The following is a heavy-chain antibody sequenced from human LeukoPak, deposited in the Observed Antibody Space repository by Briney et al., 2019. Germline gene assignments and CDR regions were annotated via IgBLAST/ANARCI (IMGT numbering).Heavy chain of an antibody. CDR2: IYVTGT. V-gene: IGHV4-4*09. CDR3: ARNIGGGIEDMDV. CDR1: GGSIGTYY. D-gene: IGHD6-13*01. J-gene: IGHJ6*03. Sequence: SETLSLTCTVSGGSIGTYYWSWIRQSPGKGLEWIGYIYVTGTRYNPYLQSRVTISVDRSRTQFFLKMSSVTAADTAVYYCARNIGGGIEDMDVWGKGTKVIVSS.